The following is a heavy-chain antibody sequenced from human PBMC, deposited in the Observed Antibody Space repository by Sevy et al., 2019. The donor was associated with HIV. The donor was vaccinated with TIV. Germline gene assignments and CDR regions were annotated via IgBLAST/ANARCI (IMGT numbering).Heavy chain of an antibody. CDR2: FNPEDDEK. CDR1: GYTLTQLS. V-gene: IGHV1-24*01. Sequence: ASVKVSCKVSGYTLTQLSMHWVRQAPGKGLEWMGSFNPEDDEKIYLQMLQGRLTMTEDTSTDTAYMELCSLRSEDTALYYCATTTDYYESSGDPFDYWGQGTLVTVSS. CDR3: ATTTDYYESSGDPFDY. J-gene: IGHJ4*02. D-gene: IGHD3-22*01.